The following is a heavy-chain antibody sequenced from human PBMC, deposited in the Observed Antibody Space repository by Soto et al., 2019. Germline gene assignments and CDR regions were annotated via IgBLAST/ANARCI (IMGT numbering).Heavy chain of an antibody. D-gene: IGHD1-1*01. CDR2: ISSSSSYI. Sequence: GGSLRLSCAASGFTFSSYSMNWVRQAPGKGLEWVSSISSSSSYIYYADSVKGRFTISRDNAKNSLYLQMNSLRAEDTAVYYCAREVAGTTSNWFDPWGQGTLVTVSS. CDR3: AREVAGTTSNWFDP. J-gene: IGHJ5*02. CDR1: GFTFSSYS. V-gene: IGHV3-21*01.